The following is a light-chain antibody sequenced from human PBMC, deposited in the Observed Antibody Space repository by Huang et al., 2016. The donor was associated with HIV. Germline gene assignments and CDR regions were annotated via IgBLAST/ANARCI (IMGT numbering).Light chain of an antibody. CDR2: KVA. J-gene: IGKJ1*01. V-gene: IGKV2-30*01. CDR1: QSLVYSDGNTY. CDR3: MQGTHRPGT. Sequence: DVVMTQSPLSLPVTLGQPASISCRSSQSLVYSDGNTYLNWFPQRPGQSPRRLIYKVADRDSGVPDRFSGSGSGTDFTLKISRVEAEDVGVYYCMQGTHRPGTFGQGTKVEIK.